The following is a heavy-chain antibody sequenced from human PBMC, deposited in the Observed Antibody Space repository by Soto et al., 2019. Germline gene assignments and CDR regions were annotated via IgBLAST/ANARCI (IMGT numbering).Heavy chain of an antibody. CDR3: ARDGGDIVLVPAANYYYYGMDV. CDR1: GFTFSSYA. V-gene: IGHV3-30-3*01. Sequence: QVQLVESGGGVVQPGRSLRLSCAASGFTFSSYAMHWVRQAPGKGLEWVAVISYDGSNKYYADSVKGRFTISRDNSKNTLYLQMNSLRAEDTAVYYCARDGGDIVLVPAANYYYYGMDVW. CDR2: ISYDGSNK. J-gene: IGHJ6*01. D-gene: IGHD2-2*01.